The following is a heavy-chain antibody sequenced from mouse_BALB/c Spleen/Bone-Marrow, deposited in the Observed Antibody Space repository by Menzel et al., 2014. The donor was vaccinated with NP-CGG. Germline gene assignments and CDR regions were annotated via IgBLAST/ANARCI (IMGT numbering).Heavy chain of an antibody. CDR3: APYYYGSSLFAY. J-gene: IGHJ3*01. D-gene: IGHD1-1*01. Sequence: VQLKQSGAELVKPGASAKLSCTASGFNIKDTYIHWVKQRPEQGLEWIGRIDPANGNTKYDPKFQGKATITADTSSNTAYLQLSSLTSEDTAVYYCAPYYYGSSLFAYWGQGTLVTVSA. V-gene: IGHV14-3*02. CDR2: IDPANGNT. CDR1: GFNIKDTY.